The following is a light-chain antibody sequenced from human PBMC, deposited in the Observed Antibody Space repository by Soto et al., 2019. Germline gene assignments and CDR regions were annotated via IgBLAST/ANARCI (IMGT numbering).Light chain of an antibody. Sequence: QSVLTQSPSASGTPGQRVTISCSGGNSNIGSNTVNWYQQLPGTAPTLLIYTNNQRPSGVPDRFSGSKSGTSASLAISGLQSEDEADYYCATWDDSLNVQVFGGGTKLTVL. J-gene: IGLJ3*02. CDR3: ATWDDSLNVQV. CDR2: TNN. V-gene: IGLV1-44*01. CDR1: NSNIGSNT.